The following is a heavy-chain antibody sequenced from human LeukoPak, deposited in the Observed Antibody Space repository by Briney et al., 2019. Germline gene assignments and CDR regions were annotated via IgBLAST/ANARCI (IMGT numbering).Heavy chain of an antibody. J-gene: IGHJ3*02. D-gene: IGHD3-22*01. CDR3: ASRSGYYYDSSGYYQDAFDI. CDR2: INHSGST. CDR1: GGSISSSSYY. V-gene: IGHV4-39*07. Sequence: SETLSLTCTVSGGSISSSSYYWGWIRQPPGKGLEWIGEINHSGSTNYNPSLKSRVTISVDTSKNQFSLQLSSVTAADTAVYYCASRSGYYYDSSGYYQDAFDIWGQGTMVTVSS.